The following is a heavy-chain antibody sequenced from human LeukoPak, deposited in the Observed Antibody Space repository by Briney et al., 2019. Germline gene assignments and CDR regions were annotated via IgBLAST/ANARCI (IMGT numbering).Heavy chain of an antibody. CDR2: IYDSGTT. Sequence: SEALSLTCTVSGGSINTYYWTWIREPPGKGLEWIANIYDSGTTKYNPSLKSRVTISLDTSKSQFSLQVSSVTAADTAVYYCARWYSSRWLDSWGQGTLVTVSS. V-gene: IGHV4-59*01. D-gene: IGHD6-19*01. CDR1: GGSINTYY. CDR3: ARWYSSRWLDS. J-gene: IGHJ4*02.